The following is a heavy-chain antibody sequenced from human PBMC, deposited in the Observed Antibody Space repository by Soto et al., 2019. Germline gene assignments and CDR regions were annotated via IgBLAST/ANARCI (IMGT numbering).Heavy chain of an antibody. CDR3: SSPSRASCSGASCYDY. V-gene: IGHV3-73*01. J-gene: IGHJ4*02. Sequence: QPGGSLRLSCAASGFTLSGSAVHWVRQAPGKGLEWVGRIRSKANNYATTYGAPVKGRFTISRDDSKNTAYLQMNSLKTEDTAVYFCSSPSRASCSGASCYDYWGQGTLVTVSS. CDR2: IRSKANNYAT. CDR1: GFTLSGSA. D-gene: IGHD2-15*01.